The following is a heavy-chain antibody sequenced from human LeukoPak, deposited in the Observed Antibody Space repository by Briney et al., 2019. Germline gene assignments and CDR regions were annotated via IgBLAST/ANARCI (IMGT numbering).Heavy chain of an antibody. D-gene: IGHD3-3*01. V-gene: IGHV3-48*03. CDR2: ISASGSTI. CDR3: ARGWRYFDF. J-gene: IGHJ4*02. Sequence: PGGSLRLSCAASGFTFSSYEINWVRQAPGKGLEWVSYISASGSTIYYADSVKGRFTLSRDSAKNSLYLQMNSLRAEDTAVYYCARGWRYFDFWGQGTLVTVSS. CDR1: GFTFSSYE.